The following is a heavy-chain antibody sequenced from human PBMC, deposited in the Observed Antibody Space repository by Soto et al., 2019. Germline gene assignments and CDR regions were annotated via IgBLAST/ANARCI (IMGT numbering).Heavy chain of an antibody. CDR2: INPNSGGT. CDR1: GYTFTGYY. J-gene: IGHJ5*02. D-gene: IGHD6-13*01. Sequence: GASVKVSCKASGYTFTGYYMHWVRQAPGQGLEWMGWINPNSGGTNYAQKFQGWVTMTRDTSISTAYMELSRLRSDDTAVYYCARGGVGEQQPPFGFDPWGQGTLVTVSS. CDR3: ARGGVGEQQPPFGFDP. V-gene: IGHV1-2*04.